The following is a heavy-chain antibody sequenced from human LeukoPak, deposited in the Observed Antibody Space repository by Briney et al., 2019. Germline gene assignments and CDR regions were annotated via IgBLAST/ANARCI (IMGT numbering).Heavy chain of an antibody. CDR1: GGSISSYY. J-gene: IGHJ6*02. CDR2: IYYSGST. D-gene: IGHD6-13*01. Sequence: SSETLSLTCTVSGGSISSYYWSWIRQPPGKGLERIGYIYYSGSTNYNPSLKSRVTISVDTSKNQFSLKLSSVTAADTAVYYCARVAAAGYYGMDVWGQGTTVTVSS. V-gene: IGHV4-59*01. CDR3: ARVAAAGYYGMDV.